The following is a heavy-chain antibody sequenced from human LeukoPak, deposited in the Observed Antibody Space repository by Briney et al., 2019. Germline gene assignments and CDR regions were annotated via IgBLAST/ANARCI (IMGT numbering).Heavy chain of an antibody. CDR2: IYYSGST. D-gene: IGHD3-3*01. J-gene: IGHJ4*02. CDR3: ARGAHYDFWSGYYTFDY. Sequence: SETLSLTCTVSGYSISSGYYWGWIRQPPGKGLEWIGSIYYSGSTYYNPSLKSRVTISVDTSKNQFSLKLSSVTAADTAVYYCARGAHYDFWSGYYTFDYWGQGTLVTVSS. CDR1: GYSISSGYY. V-gene: IGHV4-38-2*02.